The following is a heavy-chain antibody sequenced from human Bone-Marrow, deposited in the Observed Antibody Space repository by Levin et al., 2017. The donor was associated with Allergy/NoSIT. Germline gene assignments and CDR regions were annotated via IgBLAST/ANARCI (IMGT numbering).Heavy chain of an antibody. CDR3: ARLGREREVGGVTKTNAYDM. CDR2: IYPADSDT. V-gene: IGHV5-51*01. CDR1: GFDFSTYW. Sequence: ASVKVSCVGSGFDFSTYWIAWGRQTPGKGLEWGGVIYPADSDTRYSPSFQGRVTISADKSIRTASLLGSSLRASDTGILYCARLGREREVGGVTKTNAYDMWGHGTMVTVSS. D-gene: IGHD2-8*02. J-gene: IGHJ3*02.